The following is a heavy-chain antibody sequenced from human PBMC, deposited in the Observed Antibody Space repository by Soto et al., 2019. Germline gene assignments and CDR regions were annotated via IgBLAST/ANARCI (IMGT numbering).Heavy chain of an antibody. CDR2: IWFDGSNK. CDR1: GFTFSSYG. J-gene: IGHJ4*02. V-gene: IGHV3-33*01. Sequence: QVQLVESGGGEVQPGRSLRLSCAASGFTFSSYGMHWVRQAPGKGLEWVAVIWFDGSNKFYADSVKGRFTISRDNSKNMVSLQMNSLRDEDSAAYYCATTGPYWGQGTLVTVSS. CDR3: ATTGPY.